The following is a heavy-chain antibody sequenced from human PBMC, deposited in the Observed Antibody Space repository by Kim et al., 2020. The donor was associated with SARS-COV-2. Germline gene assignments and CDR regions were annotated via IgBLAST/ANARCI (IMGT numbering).Heavy chain of an antibody. CDR2: TV. J-gene: IGHJ4*02. CDR3: ARSGNFRVDY. Sequence: TVFYAYPVGGRFTISRDNAETSVYLQMNSLRDEDTAVYYCARSGNFRVDYWGQGTLVTVSS. V-gene: IGHV3-48*02.